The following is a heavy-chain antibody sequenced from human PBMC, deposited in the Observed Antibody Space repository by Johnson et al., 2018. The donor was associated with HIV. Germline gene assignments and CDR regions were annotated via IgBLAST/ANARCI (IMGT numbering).Heavy chain of an antibody. Sequence: QVQLVESGGGVVQPGRSLRLSCAASGFTFSRYAMHWVRQAPGKGLEWVAVIWYDGNNKYYADSVKGRFTISRDNSKNTLYLQMNSLRAEDTAVYYCAKSPAKDHGGNSGAFDIWGQGTMVTVSS. D-gene: IGHD4-23*01. CDR3: AKSPAKDHGGNSGAFDI. V-gene: IGHV3-33*06. J-gene: IGHJ3*02. CDR1: GFTFSRYA. CDR2: IWYDGNNK.